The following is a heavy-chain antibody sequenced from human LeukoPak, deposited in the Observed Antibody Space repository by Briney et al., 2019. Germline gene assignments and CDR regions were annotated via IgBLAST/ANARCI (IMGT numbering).Heavy chain of an antibody. D-gene: IGHD1-26*01. CDR1: GFTFDDYA. CDR2: ISWNSGSI. CDR3: ASERSIVGATLFDY. Sequence: GGSLRLSCAASGFTFDDYAMHWVRQAPGKGLEWVSGISWNSGSIGYADSVKGRFTISRDNAKNSLYLQMNSLRAEDTAVYYCASERSIVGATLFDYWGQGTLVTVSS. J-gene: IGHJ4*02. V-gene: IGHV3-9*01.